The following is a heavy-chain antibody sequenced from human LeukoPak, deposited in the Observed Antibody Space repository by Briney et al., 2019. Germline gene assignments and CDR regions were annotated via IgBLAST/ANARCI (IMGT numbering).Heavy chain of an antibody. V-gene: IGHV3-53*01. J-gene: IGHJ4*02. Sequence: PGGSLKLSCAASGFSVSSNFMSWVRQAPGKGPECVSLIYSGGGTYYADSVKGRFTISRDKSKNTLYLQMNSLRVEDTAVYYCLRKTDTLVSGDSWGQGHLVTVSS. D-gene: IGHD3-10*01. CDR1: GFSVSSNF. CDR2: IYSGGGT. CDR3: LRKTDTLVSGDS.